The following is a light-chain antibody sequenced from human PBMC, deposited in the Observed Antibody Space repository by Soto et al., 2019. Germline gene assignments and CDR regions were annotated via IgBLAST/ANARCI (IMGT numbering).Light chain of an antibody. CDR2: DVN. CDR3: TSYTTTSTVV. J-gene: IGLJ2*01. CDR1: SSGVGAYNF. V-gene: IGLV2-14*03. Sequence: QSALTQPASVSGSPGQSITISCTGTSSGVGAYNFVSWYQQHPGKAPKLLIYDVNNRPSGVSNRFSASKSGNTASLTLSGLQAEDEANYYCTSYTTTSTVVFGGGTKVTVL.